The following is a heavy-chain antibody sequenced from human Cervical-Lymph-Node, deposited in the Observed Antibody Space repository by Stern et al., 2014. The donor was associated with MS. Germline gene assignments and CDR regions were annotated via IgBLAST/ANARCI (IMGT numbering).Heavy chain of an antibody. CDR1: GGSFSGYY. CDR3: ARGRGISRVSDS. CDR2: IFYKGRT. Sequence: QVQLQQWGAGLLKPSETLSLTCAVYGGSFSGYYWSWIRQSPEKGLEWIGYIFYKGRTNYNPSLKSRVTISVDTSINQFSLNVSSVTAKDTAVYYCARGRGISRVSDSWGQGTLVTVSS. D-gene: IGHD2/OR15-2a*01. J-gene: IGHJ4*02. V-gene: IGHV4-34*11.